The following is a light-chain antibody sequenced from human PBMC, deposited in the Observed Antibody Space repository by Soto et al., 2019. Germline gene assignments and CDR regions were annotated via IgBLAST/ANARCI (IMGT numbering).Light chain of an antibody. CDR3: SSYTDSSPLV. J-gene: IGLJ1*01. CDR1: SSDVGGYNY. Sequence: QSVLAQPASVSGSPGQSITISCTGTSSDVGGYNYVSWYQQHPDKAPKLILYEVSNRPSGVSNRFSGSKSGNTASLTISGLQIEDGADYYCSSYTDSSPLVFGTGTKVTVL. V-gene: IGLV2-14*01. CDR2: EVS.